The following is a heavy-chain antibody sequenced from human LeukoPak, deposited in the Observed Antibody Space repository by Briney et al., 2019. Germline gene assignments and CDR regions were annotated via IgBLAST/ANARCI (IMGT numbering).Heavy chain of an antibody. CDR1: GFTFSSYE. CDR2: ISSSGSTI. J-gene: IGHJ4*02. V-gene: IGHV3-48*03. D-gene: IGHD2-2*01. CDR3: AREELADCSSTSCCGDKLWDY. Sequence: GGSLRLSCAASGFTFSSYEMNWVRQAPGKGLEWVSYISSSGSTIYYADSVKGRFTISRDNAKNSLYLQMNSLRAEDTAVYYCAREELADCSSTSCCGDKLWDYWGQGTLVTVSS.